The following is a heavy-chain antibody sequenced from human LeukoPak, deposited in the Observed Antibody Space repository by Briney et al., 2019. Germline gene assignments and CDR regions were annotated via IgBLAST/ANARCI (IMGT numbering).Heavy chain of an antibody. V-gene: IGHV3-53*05. J-gene: IGHJ4*02. CDR3: AKDRYSYAFEYSDS. CDR1: GFIVSSDY. Sequence: GGSLRLSCAVSGFIVSSDYMSWVRQAPGKGLEWVSVIYSGGNTYYADSVKGRFTISRDNSKNTLSLQVSSLRTEDTAVYYCAKDRYSYAFEYSDSWGQGTLVTVSS. D-gene: IGHD5-18*01. CDR2: IYSGGNT.